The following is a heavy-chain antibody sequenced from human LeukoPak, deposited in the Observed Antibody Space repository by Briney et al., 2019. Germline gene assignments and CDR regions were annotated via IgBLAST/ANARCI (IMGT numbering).Heavy chain of an antibody. J-gene: IGHJ5*02. D-gene: IGHD2-2*01. Sequence: GGSLRLSCAASGFTFSSYWMSWVRQAPGKGLEWVANIKQDGSEKYYVDSVKGRFTISRDNAKNSLYLQMNSLRAEDAAVYYCARGPPFCSSTSCSGTTFDPWGQGTLVTVSS. CDR3: ARGPPFCSSTSCSGTTFDP. V-gene: IGHV3-7*01. CDR2: IKQDGSEK. CDR1: GFTFSSYW.